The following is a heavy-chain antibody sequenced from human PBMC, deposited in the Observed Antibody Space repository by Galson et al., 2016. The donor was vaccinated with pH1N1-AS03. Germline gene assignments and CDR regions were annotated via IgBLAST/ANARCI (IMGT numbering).Heavy chain of an antibody. D-gene: IGHD6-13*01. CDR1: GFTFSSSG. CDR2: IWYDGSNK. Sequence: LRLSCAASGFTFSSSGMHWVRQAPGKGLEWVAVIWYDGSNKYYADSVKGRFTISRDNSKNTLYLQMNSLRAEYTAVYYCARGVAAAGWGQGTLVTVSS. V-gene: IGHV3-33*01. CDR3: ARGVAAAG. J-gene: IGHJ4*02.